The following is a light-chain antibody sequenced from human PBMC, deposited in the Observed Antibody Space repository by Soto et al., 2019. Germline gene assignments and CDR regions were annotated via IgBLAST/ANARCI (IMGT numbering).Light chain of an antibody. CDR1: QSILYSSNNKNY. V-gene: IGKV4-1*01. CDR2: WAS. Sequence: DIVMTQSPDSLAVSLGERATINCKSSQSILYSSNNKNYLAWYQHKPGQPPKLLIYWASTRESGVPDRFSGSGSGTDFTLTISSLQAEDVAVYYCQQYYGNLWTFGQGTKVEIK. CDR3: QQYYGNLWT. J-gene: IGKJ1*01.